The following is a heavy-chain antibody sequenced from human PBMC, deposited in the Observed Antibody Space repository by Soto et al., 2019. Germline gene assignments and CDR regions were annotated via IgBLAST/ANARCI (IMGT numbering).Heavy chain of an antibody. CDR3: ARAPKVSGSSQTRPDF. J-gene: IGHJ4*02. D-gene: IGHD6-6*01. CDR2: ISQSGNT. CDR1: SGSFSGYY. V-gene: IGHV4-34*01. Sequence: SETLSLTCSIYSGSFSGYYWSWIRQPPGKGLEWIGEISQSGNTNYSPSLKSRVSTSIDTSKKQFSLNLASVSAADTAVYYCARAPKVSGSSQTRPDFWGQGTLVTVSS.